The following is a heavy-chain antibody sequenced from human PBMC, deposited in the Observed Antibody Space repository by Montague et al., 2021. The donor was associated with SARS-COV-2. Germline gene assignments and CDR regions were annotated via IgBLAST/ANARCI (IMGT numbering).Heavy chain of an antibody. V-gene: IGHV4-30-4*01. J-gene: IGHJ6*02. CDR2: IYYSGST. CDR1: GGSISSGDYY. CDR3: ARADDSSGYYRNYYYYGMDV. Sequence: SETLSLTCTVSGGSISSGDYYWSWIRQPPGKGLEWIGYIYYSGSTYYNPSLKSRVTISVDTSKNQFSLKLSSVTAADTAVYYCARADDSSGYYRNYYYYGMDVWGQGTTVTVSS. D-gene: IGHD3-22*01.